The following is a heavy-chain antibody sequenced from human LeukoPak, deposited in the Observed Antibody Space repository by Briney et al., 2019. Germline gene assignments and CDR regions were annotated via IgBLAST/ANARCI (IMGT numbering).Heavy chain of an antibody. CDR1: GFSFCDYA. D-gene: IGHD3-10*02. J-gene: IGHJ4*02. CDR2: ISTNGDFT. V-gene: IGHV3-64D*09. Sequence: GGSLRLSYSASGFSFCDYAMYWVRQAPGKGLEYVSTISTNGDFTNYADSVKGRFTISRDNSKSTLYLQMSSLRPEDTAVYYCVKGQTFVREAPPFENWGQRTLVTVSS. CDR3: VKGQTFVREAPPFEN.